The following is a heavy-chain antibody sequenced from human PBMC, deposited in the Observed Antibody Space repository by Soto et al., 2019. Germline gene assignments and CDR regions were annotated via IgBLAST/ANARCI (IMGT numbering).Heavy chain of an antibody. V-gene: IGHV1-46*01. CDR1: GYTFTSYY. Sequence: GSVKVSCKASGYTFTSYYMHWVRHATEQGLGGMRIINASGGSTSYGQKFQGRGTMTRDTSTSTVYMELSSLRSEDTAVYYCARGGVTIFGVVTITPYYYYGMDVWGQGTTVTVSS. CDR2: INASGGST. J-gene: IGHJ6*02. CDR3: ARGGVTIFGVVTITPYYYYGMDV. D-gene: IGHD3-3*01.